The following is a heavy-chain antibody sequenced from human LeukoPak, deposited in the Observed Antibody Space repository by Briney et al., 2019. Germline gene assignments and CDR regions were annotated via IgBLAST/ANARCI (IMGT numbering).Heavy chain of an antibody. V-gene: IGHV3-9*01. J-gene: IGHJ5*02. D-gene: IGHD3-10*01. CDR3: AKDIEPFITMVRGVSNWFDP. CDR2: ISWNSGSI. Sequence: SGGSLRLSCAASGFTFSNYSLNWVRHAPGKGLERVSGISWNSGSIGYADSVKGRFTISRDNAKNSLYLQMNSLRAEDTALYYCAKDIEPFITMVRGVSNWFDPWGQGTLVTVSS. CDR1: GFTFSNYS.